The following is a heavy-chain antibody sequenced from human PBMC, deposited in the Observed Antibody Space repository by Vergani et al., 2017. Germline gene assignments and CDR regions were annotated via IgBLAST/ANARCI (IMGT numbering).Heavy chain of an antibody. D-gene: IGHD3-22*01. J-gene: IGHJ4*02. Sequence: QLQLQESGPGLVKPSETLSLTCTVSGGPISSSSYYWGWIRKPPGKGLEGIGSIYYSGSTYYNPSLKSRVTISVDTSKNQFSLKLSSVTAADTAVYYCAREFITMIVVVTYXFDYWGQGTLVTVSA. CDR3: AREFITMIVVVTYXFDY. CDR1: GGPISSSSYY. CDR2: IYYSGST. V-gene: IGHV4-39*07.